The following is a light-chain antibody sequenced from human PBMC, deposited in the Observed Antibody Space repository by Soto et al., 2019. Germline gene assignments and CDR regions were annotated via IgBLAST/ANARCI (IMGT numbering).Light chain of an antibody. J-gene: IGKJ2*01. CDR2: GAS. V-gene: IGKV3-15*01. Sequence: EIVMTQSPVTLSVSPGERATLSCRASQSVSTNLAWYQQKPGQAPRLLIYGASTRATGIPARFTGTGSETEFSLTITSLQSEDFAVYYCQQYNEWPPMYTFGQGTKLEIK. CDR3: QQYNEWPPMYT. CDR1: QSVSTN.